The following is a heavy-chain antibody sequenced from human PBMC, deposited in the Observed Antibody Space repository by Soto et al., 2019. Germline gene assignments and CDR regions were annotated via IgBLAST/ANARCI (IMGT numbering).Heavy chain of an antibody. CDR1: GYTLTELS. V-gene: IGHV1-24*01. D-gene: IGHD5-12*01. J-gene: IGHJ4*02. CDR2: FDPEDGET. Sequence: QVQLVQSGAEVKKPGASVKVSCKVSGYTLTELSMHWVRQAPGKGLEWMGGFDPEDGETIYAQQFQGRVTMTEDTSTDTAYMELSSLRSEDTAVYYCATDSIVATIRPSWDFDYWGQGTLVTVSS. CDR3: ATDSIVATIRPSWDFDY.